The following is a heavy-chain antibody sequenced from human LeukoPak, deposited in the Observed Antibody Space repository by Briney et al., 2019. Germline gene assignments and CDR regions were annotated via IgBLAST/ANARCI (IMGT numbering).Heavy chain of an antibody. V-gene: IGHV3-23*01. Sequence: GGSLRLSCAASGFTFSSYAVSWVRQAPGKGLEWVSAISGSGGSTYYADSVKGRFTISRDNSKNTLYLQMNSLRAEDTAVYYCAKAPRGESGFDYWGQGTLVTVSS. CDR1: GFTFSSYA. J-gene: IGHJ4*02. CDR3: AKAPRGESGFDY. D-gene: IGHD3-16*01. CDR2: ISGSGGST.